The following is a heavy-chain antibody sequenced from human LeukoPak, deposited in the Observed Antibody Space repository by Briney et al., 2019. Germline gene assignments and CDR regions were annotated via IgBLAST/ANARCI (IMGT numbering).Heavy chain of an antibody. CDR3: AREASTEIIGGMDV. V-gene: IGHV3-30*02. D-gene: IGHD2-8*02. CDR1: GFSFSSNG. J-gene: IGHJ6*02. Sequence: AGGSLRLSCAASGFSFSSNGIHWVRQAPGKGLEWVAFIQTGGDPKYYADSVRGRFTNSRENSKKTCSLQMDSLRVEETATYYCAREASTEIIGGMDVRGQGTTVTVTS. CDR2: IQTGGDPK.